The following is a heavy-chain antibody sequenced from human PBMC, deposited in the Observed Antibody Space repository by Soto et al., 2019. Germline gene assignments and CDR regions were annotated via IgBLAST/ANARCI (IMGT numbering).Heavy chain of an antibody. J-gene: IGHJ4*02. CDR1: GYTFTSYG. CDR3: AADLPDRPVFDFDF. CDR2: ISAYNGNT. V-gene: IGHV1-18*01. Sequence: ASVKVSCKASGYTFTSYGISWVRQAPGQGLEWMGWISAYNGNTNYAQKLQGRVTMTTDTSTSTAYMELRSLRSDDTAVYYCAADLPDRPVFDFDFWGQGTLVTVSS. D-gene: IGHD2-2*01.